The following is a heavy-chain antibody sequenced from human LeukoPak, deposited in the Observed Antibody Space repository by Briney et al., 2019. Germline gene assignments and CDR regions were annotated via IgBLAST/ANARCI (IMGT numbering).Heavy chain of an antibody. D-gene: IGHD6-13*01. CDR3: ARAQVGSWIDY. CDR2: INHSGST. J-gene: IGHJ4*02. CDR1: GGSFSGYY. Sequence: KSSETLSLTCAVYGGSFSGYYWSWIRQPPGKGLEWIGEINHSGSTNYNPSLKSRVTISVDTSKNQFSLKLSSVTAADTAVYYCARAQVGSWIDYWGQGTLVTVSS. V-gene: IGHV4-34*01.